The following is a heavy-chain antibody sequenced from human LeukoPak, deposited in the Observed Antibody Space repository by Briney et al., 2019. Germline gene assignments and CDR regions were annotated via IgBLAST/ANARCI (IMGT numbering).Heavy chain of an antibody. CDR1: GFIFSTHG. J-gene: IGHJ4*02. CDR2: ISYDGSKK. CDR3: AKDRHFYGAGTYYNLDY. D-gene: IGHD3-10*01. V-gene: IGHV3-30*18. Sequence: GGSLRLSCAASGFIFSTHGMHWVRQAPGKGLEWVSLISYDGSKKYYADSVEGRFTISRDNSKSTVYLKMNSLRVEDTAVYYCAKDRHFYGAGTYYNLDYWGQGTLVTVSS.